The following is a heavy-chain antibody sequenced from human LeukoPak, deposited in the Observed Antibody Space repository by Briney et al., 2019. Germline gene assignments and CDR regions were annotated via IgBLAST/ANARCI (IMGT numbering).Heavy chain of an antibody. CDR1: GFTFSSYA. Sequence: GGSLRLSCAASGFTFSSYAMSWVRQAPGKGLEWVSGISGSGGTTYYADSVKGRFTISRDNSKNTLYLEMNSPRAEDTAIFYCAKDRGSYGDYVFLDYWGQGTPVTVSS. V-gene: IGHV3-23*01. J-gene: IGHJ4*02. D-gene: IGHD4-17*01. CDR2: ISGSGGTT. CDR3: AKDRGSYGDYVFLDY.